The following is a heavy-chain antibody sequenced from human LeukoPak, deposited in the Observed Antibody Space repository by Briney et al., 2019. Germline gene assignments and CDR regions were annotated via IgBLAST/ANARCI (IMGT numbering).Heavy chain of an antibody. J-gene: IGHJ4*02. D-gene: IGHD3-22*01. CDR3: AKAPRFYDSSGYYSAYFDY. V-gene: IGHV4-34*01. CDR2: INHSGST. CDR1: GGSFSGYY. Sequence: SETLSLTCAVYGGSFSGYYWSWIRQPPGKGLEWIGEINHSGSTNYNPSLKSRVTISVDTSKNQFSLKLSSVTAADTAVYYCAKAPRFYDSSGYYSAYFDYWGQGTLVTVSS.